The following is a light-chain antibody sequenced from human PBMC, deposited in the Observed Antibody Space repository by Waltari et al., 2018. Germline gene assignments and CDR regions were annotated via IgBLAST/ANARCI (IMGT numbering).Light chain of an antibody. CDR3: ETGGHGSWV. V-gene: IGLV4-69*01. J-gene: IGLJ3*02. CDR2: VNSDGSH. Sequence: QLVLTQSPSASASLGASVKLTCTLDSEHSSNIIAWLQQQPEKGPRSLMKVNSDGSHTKGDGIPDRCSGSSSGAERYLIISSLQSEDEAVYYCETGGHGSWVFGGGTKLTVL. CDR1: SEHSSNI.